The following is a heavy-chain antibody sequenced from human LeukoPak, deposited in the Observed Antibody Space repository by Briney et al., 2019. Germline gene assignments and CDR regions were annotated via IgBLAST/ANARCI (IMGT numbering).Heavy chain of an antibody. D-gene: IGHD6-13*01. V-gene: IGHV3-48*01. CDR1: GFPFSTYS. CDR2: ISSISSII. J-gene: IGHJ4*02. Sequence: GGSLRLSCAASGFPFSTYSMSWVRQAPGKGLEWVSYISSISSIIYYADSVKGRFTISRDNARSSLYLQMNSLRAEDTAVYYCARAYPPLRTAAAGDQWGQGTLVTVSS. CDR3: ARAYPPLRTAAAGDQ.